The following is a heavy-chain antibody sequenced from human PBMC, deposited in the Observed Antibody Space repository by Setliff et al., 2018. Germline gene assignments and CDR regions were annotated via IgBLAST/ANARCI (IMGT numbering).Heavy chain of an antibody. Sequence: SETLSLTCTVSVDSISSRRNYLGWFRQPAGMELEWVGQIYTSWSTNYNPSLKSRVTISLDTSKNQFSLSLTSVTAADTAVYYCATMRGCQFIDVWGKGTPVTVSS. J-gene: IGHJ6*03. CDR2: IYTSWST. CDR3: ATMRGCQFIDV. V-gene: IGHV4-61*09. CDR1: VDSISSRRNY.